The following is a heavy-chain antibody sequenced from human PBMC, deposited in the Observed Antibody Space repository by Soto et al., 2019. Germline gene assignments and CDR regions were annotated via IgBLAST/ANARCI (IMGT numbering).Heavy chain of an antibody. J-gene: IGHJ4*02. D-gene: IGHD3-9*01. CDR1: GFTFSSYG. CDR3: AKVYGAYDTSLLAYLAYDY. CDR2: ISYDGSNK. Sequence: PGGSLRLSCAASGFTFSSYGMHWVRQAPGKGLEWVAVISYDGSNKYYADSVKGRFTISRDNSKNTLYLQMNSLRAEDTAVYYCAKVYGAYDTSLLAYLAYDYWGQGTLVTVSS. V-gene: IGHV3-30*18.